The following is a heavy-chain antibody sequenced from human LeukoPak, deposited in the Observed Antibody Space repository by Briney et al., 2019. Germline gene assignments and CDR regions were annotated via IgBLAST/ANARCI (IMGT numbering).Heavy chain of an antibody. CDR2: ITSRSSYI. CDR3: ARAPGGTMVLDY. V-gene: IGHV3-21*06. Sequence: GGSLRLSCAASGFTFSSFAMHWVRRAPGKGLEWVSSITSRSSYIYYADSVKGRFTISRDNAKNTLYLQMNSLRAEDTALYYCARAPGGTMVLDYWGQGTLVTVSS. CDR1: GFTFSSFA. D-gene: IGHD3-10*01. J-gene: IGHJ4*02.